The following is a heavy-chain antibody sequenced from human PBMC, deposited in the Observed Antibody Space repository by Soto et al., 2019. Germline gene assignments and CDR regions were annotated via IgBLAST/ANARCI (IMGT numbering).Heavy chain of an antibody. D-gene: IGHD1-1*01. Sequence: ASVKVSCKASGFTFPSSAVQWVRQVRGQRLEWIGWIVVGSGTTDSAQKFQERVTFTRDMSTGTVYMELSSLKSEDTALYYCAADDMTTFIWGQGTRVTVSS. V-gene: IGHV1-58*01. CDR3: AADDMTTFI. CDR2: IVVGSGTT. CDR1: GFTFPSSA. J-gene: IGHJ4*02.